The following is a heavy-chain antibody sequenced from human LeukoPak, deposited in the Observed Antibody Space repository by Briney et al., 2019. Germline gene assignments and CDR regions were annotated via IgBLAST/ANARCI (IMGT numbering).Heavy chain of an antibody. CDR2: ISSTSDYI. V-gene: IGHV3-21*01. Sequence: GGSLRLSCAASGYTFSHYSVNWVRQAPGKGLEWVSSISSTSDYIYYADSVKGRFTISRDNTKRSLYLKMNSLSAEDTAVYYCVSGNDPDSTWENYRLDAFDIWGQGTTVIVSS. CDR1: GYTFSHYS. D-gene: IGHD3-16*02. CDR3: VSGNDPDSTWENYRLDAFDI. J-gene: IGHJ3*02.